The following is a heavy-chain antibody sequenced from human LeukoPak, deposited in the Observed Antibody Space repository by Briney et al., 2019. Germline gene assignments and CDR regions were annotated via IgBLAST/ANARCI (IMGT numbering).Heavy chain of an antibody. CDR3: ARDVQVALFDY. J-gene: IGHJ4*02. D-gene: IGHD5-12*01. CDR1: GGSISSSSYY. CDR2: IYYSGST. V-gene: IGHV4-39*07. Sequence: PSETLSLTCTVSGGSISSSSYYWGWIRQPPGKGLEWIGSIYYSGSTYYNPSLKSRVTISLDTSRNQFSLKLNSVTAADTALYYCARDVQVALFDYWGQGTLVTVSS.